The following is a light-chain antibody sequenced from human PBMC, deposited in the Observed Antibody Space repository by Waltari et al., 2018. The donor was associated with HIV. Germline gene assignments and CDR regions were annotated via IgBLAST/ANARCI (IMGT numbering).Light chain of an antibody. CDR1: SRDVGGFNY. CDR2: DVT. J-gene: IGLJ2*01. Sequence: QSALTQPASVSGSPGQSITISCTGTSRDVGGFNYVSWYQQHPGKAPKLMIYDVTKRPSGVSNRFSGSKSGNTASLTISGLQAEDEADYYCTSYTSSSTLVVGGGTKLTVL. V-gene: IGLV2-14*01. CDR3: TSYTSSSTLV.